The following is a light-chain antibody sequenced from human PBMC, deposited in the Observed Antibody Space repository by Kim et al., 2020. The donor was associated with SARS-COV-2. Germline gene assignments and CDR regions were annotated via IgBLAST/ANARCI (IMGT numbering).Light chain of an antibody. CDR1: QNVLYNSNNKNY. CDR3: QRLYSPPYP. CDR2: WAS. V-gene: IGKV4-1*01. J-gene: IGKJ2*01. Sequence: DIVMTQSPDSLAVSLGERATINCKSSQNVLYNSNNKNYLAWFQQKPGQPPKLLFYWASTRESGVPDRFSGSGSGTDFTLTISSLQAEDVAVYYCQRLYSPPYPFGQGTVLVV.